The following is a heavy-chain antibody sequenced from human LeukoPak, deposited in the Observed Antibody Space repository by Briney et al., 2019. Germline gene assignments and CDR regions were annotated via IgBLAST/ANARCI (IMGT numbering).Heavy chain of an antibody. CDR3: AKLAATGGYYFDY. CDR2: ISYDGSNK. Sequence: GSLRLSCAASGFTFSSYSMHWVRQAPGKGLEWVAVISYDGSNKYYADSVKGRFTISRDNSKNTLYLQMNSLRAEDTAVYYCAKLAATGGYYFDYWGQGTLVTVSS. CDR1: GFTFSSYS. D-gene: IGHD6-13*01. V-gene: IGHV3-30*18. J-gene: IGHJ4*02.